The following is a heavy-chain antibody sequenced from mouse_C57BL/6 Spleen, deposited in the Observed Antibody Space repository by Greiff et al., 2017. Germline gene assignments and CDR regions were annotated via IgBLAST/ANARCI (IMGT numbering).Heavy chain of an antibody. V-gene: IGHV1-22*01. D-gene: IGHD1-1*01. CDR1: GYTFTDYN. Sequence: EVQLQQSGPELVKPGASVKMSCKASGYTFTDYNMHWVKQSHGKSLEWIGYINPNNGGTSYNQKFKGKATLTVNKSSSTAYMELRSLTSEDSAVYYCASPPYYGSSYWYFDVWGTGTTVTVSS. J-gene: IGHJ1*03. CDR3: ASPPYYGSSYWYFDV. CDR2: INPNNGGT.